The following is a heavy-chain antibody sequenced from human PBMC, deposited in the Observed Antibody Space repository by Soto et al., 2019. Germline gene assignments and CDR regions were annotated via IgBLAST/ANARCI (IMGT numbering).Heavy chain of an antibody. V-gene: IGHV3-23*01. Sequence: PGGSLRLSCAASGFAFSVLAMGWVRQAPGKGLEWVSVIDYTGATTYYTDSVKGRFIISRDNSKKMLYLQMNSLRAEDTAVYYCAKDASRTSGWYYFDYWGQGAPVTVSS. J-gene: IGHJ4*02. CDR1: GFAFSVLA. CDR3: AKDASRTSGWYYFDY. CDR2: IDYTGATT. D-gene: IGHD6-19*01.